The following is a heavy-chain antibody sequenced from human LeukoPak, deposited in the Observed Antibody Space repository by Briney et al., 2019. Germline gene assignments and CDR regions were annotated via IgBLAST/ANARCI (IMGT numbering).Heavy chain of an antibody. CDR1: GFTFSSYW. CDR2: INTDGNST. Sequence: GGSLRLSCAASGFTFSSYWLHWVRQVPGKGLVWVSRINTDGNSTRYADSVKGRFTISRDNAKNTLYLQMSSLRAEDTAVYYCVKRDGQSERAAGGLFDYWGQGTLVTVSS. D-gene: IGHD4-23*01. CDR3: VKRDGQSERAAGGLFDY. V-gene: IGHV3-74*01. J-gene: IGHJ4*02.